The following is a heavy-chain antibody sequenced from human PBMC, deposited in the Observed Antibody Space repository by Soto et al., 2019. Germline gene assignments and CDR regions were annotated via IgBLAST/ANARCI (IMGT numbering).Heavy chain of an antibody. V-gene: IGHV3-33*01. CDR1: GFTFSSYG. CDR3: ARVAPSNYGMDV. J-gene: IGHJ6*02. D-gene: IGHD2-2*01. CDR2: IWYDGSNK. Sequence: QMQLVESGGGVVQPGRSLRLSCGVSGFTFSSYGMHWVSQAPGKGLEWVAVIWYDGSNKYYADSVQGRFTISRDNSKNPLYLQMNSVRAEDTAVYYCARVAPSNYGMDVWGQGTRVTVSS.